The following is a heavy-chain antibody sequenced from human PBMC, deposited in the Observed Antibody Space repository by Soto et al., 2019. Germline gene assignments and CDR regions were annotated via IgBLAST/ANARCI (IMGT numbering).Heavy chain of an antibody. J-gene: IGHJ4*02. CDR2: ISPHNGNT. CDR1: GYTFNTYF. Sequence: HVQLVQSGGELKKPGASVKVSCNTSGYTFNTYFITWVRQAPGQGLEWMGWISPHNGNTNYAEKFQGRVTRTADTITKTAYMELRNLRIDDTAVYYCARETGNSFDYWGQGTPVTVSS. CDR3: ARETGNSFDY. V-gene: IGHV1-18*01.